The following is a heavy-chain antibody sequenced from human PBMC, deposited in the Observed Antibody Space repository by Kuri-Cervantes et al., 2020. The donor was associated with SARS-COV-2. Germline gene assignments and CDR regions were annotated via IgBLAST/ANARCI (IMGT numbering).Heavy chain of an antibody. CDR2: IKSDGSDK. CDR3: ARGAANYYMDV. D-gene: IGHD3-16*01. Sequence: GGSLRLSCAASGFTFGFYWMTWVRQAPGKGLEWVANIKSDGSDKFYVDSVKGRFTISRDNSRNTVLLQMNILRAEDTAIYYCARGAANYYMDVWGTGTTVTVSS. V-gene: IGHV3-7*03. J-gene: IGHJ6*03. CDR1: GFTFGFYW.